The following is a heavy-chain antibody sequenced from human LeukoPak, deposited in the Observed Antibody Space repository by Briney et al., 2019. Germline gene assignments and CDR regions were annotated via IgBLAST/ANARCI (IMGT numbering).Heavy chain of an antibody. V-gene: IGHV1-8*01. D-gene: IGHD6-19*01. CDR2: MNPNSGNT. CDR1: GYTFTSFD. J-gene: IGHJ4*02. CDR3: ASSSGTDAYYFDY. Sequence: ASVKVSCKASGYTFTSFDINWVRQGTGQGLEWMGWMNPNSGNTGYAQKFQGRVTMTRNTSISTAYMELSSLRSEDTAVYYCASSSGTDAYYFDYWGQGTLVTVSS.